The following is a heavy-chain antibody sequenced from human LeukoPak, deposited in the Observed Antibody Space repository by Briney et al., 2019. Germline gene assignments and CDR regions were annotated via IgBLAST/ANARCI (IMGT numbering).Heavy chain of an antibody. CDR1: GGTFSSYA. CDR3: AKSAMASISPDY. CDR2: IIPIFGTA. V-gene: IGHV1-69*05. Sequence: SVKVSCNASGGTFSSYAISWVRQAPGQGLEWMGGIIPIFGTANYAQKFQGRVTITTDESTSTAYMELSGLRSEATAVYYCAKSAMASISPDYWGQGTLVNVSS. D-gene: IGHD5-24*01. J-gene: IGHJ4*02.